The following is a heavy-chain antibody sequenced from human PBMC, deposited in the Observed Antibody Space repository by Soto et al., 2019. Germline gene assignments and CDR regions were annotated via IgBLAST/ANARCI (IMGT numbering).Heavy chain of an antibody. J-gene: IGHJ4*02. CDR2: ISSSSSYI. CDR1: GFTFSSYT. Sequence: VHLVESGGGLVEPGGSLRLSCAASGFTFSSYTMNWVRQAPGKGLEWVSSISSSSSYIYYADSVKGRFTLSRDNAKNSLYLQMNSLRAEDTALYYCARDIFGDYEAGIDYWGQGTLVTVSS. D-gene: IGHD3-16*01. CDR3: ARDIFGDYEAGIDY. V-gene: IGHV3-21*01.